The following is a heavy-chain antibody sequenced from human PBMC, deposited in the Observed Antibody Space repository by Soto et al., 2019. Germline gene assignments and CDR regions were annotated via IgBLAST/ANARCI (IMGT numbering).Heavy chain of an antibody. D-gene: IGHD3-3*01. CDR1: GGSISSITYY. CDR2: IHYGGST. Sequence: QLQLQESGPGLVKPSETLSLTCTVSGGSISSITYYWGWIRQSPEKGLEWIGNIHYGGSTYYNPSLESRLTITLDTSKNQFALRLTSVNASDTAVYYCARCTPDLLHSNFWSGYYLSNVDYWGQGSMVTVSA. V-gene: IGHV4-39*01. J-gene: IGHJ4*02. CDR3: ARCTPDLLHSNFWSGYYLSNVDY.